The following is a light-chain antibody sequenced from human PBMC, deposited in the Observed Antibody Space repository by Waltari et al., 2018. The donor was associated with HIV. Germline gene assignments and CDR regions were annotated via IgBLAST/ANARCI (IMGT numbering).Light chain of an antibody. CDR1: SNDVGAYNY. CDR2: ALN. Sequence: QPPLTQSRSVSGSPGQSITITCTGTSNDVGAYNYVPWYQQHPGRAPKLLIFALNRRPSGVPDRFSGSKSGNTASLTISGLQAEDEADYYCCSSAGRYTFVFGTGTKVTVL. CDR3: CSSAGRYTFV. V-gene: IGLV2-11*01. J-gene: IGLJ1*01.